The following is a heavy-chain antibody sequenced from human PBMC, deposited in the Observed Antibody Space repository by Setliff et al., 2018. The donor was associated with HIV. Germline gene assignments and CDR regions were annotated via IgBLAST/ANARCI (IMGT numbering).Heavy chain of an antibody. CDR1: GDSIDSATYY. Sequence: SETLSLTCTVSGDSIDSATYYWNWIRQPPGKGLEWIGSVYFSGTTYYNPSLKSRVTISVDTSKNQFSLKLKSVTAADTAVYYCATSAESGFGIHWGVFNIWGQGTRVTVSS. J-gene: IGHJ3*02. D-gene: IGHD3-10*01. CDR2: VYFSGTT. V-gene: IGHV4-39*01. CDR3: ATSAESGFGIHWGVFNI.